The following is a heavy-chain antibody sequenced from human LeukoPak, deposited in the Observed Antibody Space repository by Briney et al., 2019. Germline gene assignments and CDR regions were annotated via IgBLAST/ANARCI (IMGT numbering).Heavy chain of an antibody. Sequence: ASVKVSCKASGGTFSSYAMSWVRQARGKGLEWVSDISGSGGSTYYADSVKGRFTISRDNSKNTLYLQMNSLRAEDTAVYYCATITFGGVVGRYYFDYWGQGTLVTVSS. J-gene: IGHJ4*02. CDR3: ATITFGGVVGRYYFDY. CDR2: ISGSGGST. V-gene: IGHV3-23*01. CDR1: GGTFSSYA. D-gene: IGHD3-16*02.